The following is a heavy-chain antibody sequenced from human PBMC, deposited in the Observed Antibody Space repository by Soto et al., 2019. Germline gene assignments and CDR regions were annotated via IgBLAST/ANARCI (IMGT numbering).Heavy chain of an antibody. D-gene: IGHD6-19*01. CDR2: IYYSGST. CDR1: GGSISSGDYY. CDR3: ARVFLRDWGSGWIFDY. J-gene: IGHJ4*02. Sequence: SETLSLTCTVSGGSISSGDYYWSWIRQPPGKGLEWIGYIYYSGSTYYNPSLKSRVTISVDTSKNQFSLKLSSVTAADTAVYYCARVFLRDWGSGWIFDYWGQGTLVTAPQ. V-gene: IGHV4-30-4*01.